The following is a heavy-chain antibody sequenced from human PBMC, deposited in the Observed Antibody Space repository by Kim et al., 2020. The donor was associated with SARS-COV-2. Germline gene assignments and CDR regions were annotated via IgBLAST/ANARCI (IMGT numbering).Heavy chain of an antibody. CDR3: TRAAAGTLSAFDI. D-gene: IGHD6-13*01. V-gene: IGHV4-39*01. Sequence: YNPSPKSRVTISVDTSKNQFSLKLSSVTAADTAVYYCTRAAAGTLSAFDIWGQGTMVTVSS. J-gene: IGHJ3*02.